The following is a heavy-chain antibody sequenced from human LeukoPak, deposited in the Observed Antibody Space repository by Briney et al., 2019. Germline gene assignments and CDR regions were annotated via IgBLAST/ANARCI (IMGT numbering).Heavy chain of an antibody. CDR2: IYYSGST. Sequence: PSETLSLTCTVSGGSISSYYWSWIRQPPGKGLEWIGYIYYSGSTNYNPSLKSRVTISVDTSKNQFSLKLSSVTAADTAVYYCARFPRGYSGYEQFDYWGQGTLVTVPS. J-gene: IGHJ4*02. D-gene: IGHD5-12*01. CDR3: ARFPRGYSGYEQFDY. V-gene: IGHV4-59*01. CDR1: GGSISSYY.